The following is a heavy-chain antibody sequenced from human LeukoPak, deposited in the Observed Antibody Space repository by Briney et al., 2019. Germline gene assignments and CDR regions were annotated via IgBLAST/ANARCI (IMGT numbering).Heavy chain of an antibody. CDR2: IYTSGST. D-gene: IGHD6-6*01. J-gene: IGHJ4*02. V-gene: IGHV4-4*07. CDR1: GGSICSYY. CDR3: ARELQLVEFLLDY. Sequence: SETLSLTXTVSGGSICSYYWSWIRQAAGKGLEWIGRIYTSGSTNYNPSLKSRVTMSVDTSKNQFSLKLSSVTAADTAVYYCARELQLVEFLLDYWGQGTLVTVSS.